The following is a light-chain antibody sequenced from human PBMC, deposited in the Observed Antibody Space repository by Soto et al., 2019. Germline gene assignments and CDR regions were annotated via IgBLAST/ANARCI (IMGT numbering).Light chain of an antibody. J-gene: IGLJ2*01. CDR2: GNS. Sequence: QSVLTQPPSVSGDPGQRVTLSCTGSSSNIGAGYDVHWYQQLPGTAPKLLIYGNSNRPSGVPDRFSGSKSGPSASLAITGLQADDEADYYCQSYDSSLSGAVVFGRGTKLTV. CDR3: QSYDSSLSGAVV. V-gene: IGLV1-40*01. CDR1: SSNIGAGYD.